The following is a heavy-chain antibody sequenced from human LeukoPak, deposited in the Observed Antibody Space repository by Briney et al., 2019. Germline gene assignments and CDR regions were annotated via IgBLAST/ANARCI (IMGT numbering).Heavy chain of an antibody. D-gene: IGHD2-21*02. CDR2: ISYDGSNK. CDR1: GFTFSSYG. CDR3: AKDRAIVVVTAIIQH. V-gene: IGHV3-30*18. J-gene: IGHJ1*01. Sequence: PGGSLRLSCAASGFTFSSYGMHWVRQAPGKGLEWVAVISYDGSNKYYADSVKGRFTISRDNSKNTLYLQMSSLRAEDTAVYYCAKDRAIVVVTAIIQHWGQGTLVTVSS.